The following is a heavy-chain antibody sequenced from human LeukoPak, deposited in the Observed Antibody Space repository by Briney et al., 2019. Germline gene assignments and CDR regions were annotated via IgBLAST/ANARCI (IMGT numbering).Heavy chain of an antibody. J-gene: IGHJ4*02. Sequence: GGSLRLSCAASGFSVNINYLSWVRQAPGKGLVWISRINTDGSSTTYADSVKGRFTISRDNAKNTLYLQMNSLRAEDTAVYYCARDNAGPQRFDYWGQGTLVTVSS. D-gene: IGHD2-2*01. CDR2: INTDGSST. CDR3: ARDNAGPQRFDY. V-gene: IGHV3-74*01. CDR1: GFSVNINY.